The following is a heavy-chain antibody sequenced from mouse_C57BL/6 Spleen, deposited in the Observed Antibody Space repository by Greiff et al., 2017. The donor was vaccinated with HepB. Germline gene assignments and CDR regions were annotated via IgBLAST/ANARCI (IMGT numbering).Heavy chain of an antibody. J-gene: IGHJ1*03. CDR2: INYDGSST. Sequence: EVHLVESEGGLVQPGSSMKLSCTASGFTFSDYYMAWVRQVPEKGLEWVANINYDGSSTYYLDSLKSRFIISRDNAKNILYLQMSSLKSEDTATYYCARGSYYYGSSYGWYFDVWGTGTTVTVSS. CDR1: GFTFSDYY. D-gene: IGHD1-1*01. V-gene: IGHV5-16*01. CDR3: ARGSYYYGSSYGWYFDV.